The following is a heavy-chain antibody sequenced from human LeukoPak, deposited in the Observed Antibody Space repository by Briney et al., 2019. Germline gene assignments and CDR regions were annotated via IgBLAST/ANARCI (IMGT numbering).Heavy chain of an antibody. CDR2: INERATII. CDR1: GFTFSNYW. CDR3: VRDLILVWTPGDDFDH. Sequence: GGSLRLSCAASGFTFSNYWMPWVRQAPGKGLEWVSRINERATIISYADSVKGRFTISRENARNTLYLQMNSLTAEDTAVYYCVRDLILVWTPGDDFDHWGQGTLVTVSS. V-gene: IGHV3-74*01. D-gene: IGHD3-16*01. J-gene: IGHJ4*02.